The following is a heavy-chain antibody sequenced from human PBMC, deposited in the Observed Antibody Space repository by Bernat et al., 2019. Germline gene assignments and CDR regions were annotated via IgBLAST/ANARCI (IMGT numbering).Heavy chain of an antibody. CDR3: EEGGWRGAAGFDY. CDR1: GFTFSSYG. CDR2: ISYDGSNI. Sequence: QVQLVESGGGVVQPGRSLRLSCAASGFTFSSYGMHWVRQAPGKGLEWVAVISYDGSNIYYADSVKGRFTISRDNSKNTLYLQMNSLRTEDTAVYYCEEGGWRGAAGFDYWGQGTLVTVSS. J-gene: IGHJ4*02. V-gene: IGHV3-30*18. D-gene: IGHD2-15*01.